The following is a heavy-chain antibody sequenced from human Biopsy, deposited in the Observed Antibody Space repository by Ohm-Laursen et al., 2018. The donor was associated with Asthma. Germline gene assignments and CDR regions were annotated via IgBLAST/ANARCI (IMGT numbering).Heavy chain of an antibody. D-gene: IGHD2-15*01. CDR2: IKEDGSEK. CDR1: GFTLSTSW. CDR3: ARDVDLRSVY. J-gene: IGHJ4*02. Sequence: SLRLSYAASGFTLSTSWMTWVRQAPGKGLEWVANIKEDGSEKNYVDSVKGRFTISRDNGKNSLYLQMNSLRAEDTAVYYCARDVDLRSVYWGQGTLVTVSS. V-gene: IGHV3-7*05.